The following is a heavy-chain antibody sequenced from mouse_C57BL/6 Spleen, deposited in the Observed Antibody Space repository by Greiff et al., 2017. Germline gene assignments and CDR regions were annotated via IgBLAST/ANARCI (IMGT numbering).Heavy chain of an antibody. Sequence: VKLMESGPGILQSSQTLSLTCSFSGFSLSTSGMGVSWIRQPSGKGLEWLAHIYWDDDKRYNPSLKSRLTISKDTSRNQVFLKITSVDTADTATYYCARVYDGYQYYFDYWGQGTTLTVSS. CDR2: IYWDDDK. CDR1: GFSLSTSGMG. CDR3: ARVYDGYQYYFDY. V-gene: IGHV8-12*01. J-gene: IGHJ2*01. D-gene: IGHD2-3*01.